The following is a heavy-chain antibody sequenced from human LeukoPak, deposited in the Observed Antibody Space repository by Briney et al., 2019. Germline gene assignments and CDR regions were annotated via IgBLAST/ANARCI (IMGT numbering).Heavy chain of an antibody. CDR1: GFSLSTYS. J-gene: IGHJ6*03. CDR3: ATAPHGASDYIDV. CDR2: ISVSGTI. Sequence: GGSLRLSCGASGFSLSTYSLNWVRQTPGKGLEWLSYISVSGTIHYTDSVKGRFTISRDNGRNSASLQMNRLRAGDTGVYFCATAPHGASDYIDVWGRGTTVSVSS. D-gene: IGHD3-16*01. V-gene: IGHV3-48*01.